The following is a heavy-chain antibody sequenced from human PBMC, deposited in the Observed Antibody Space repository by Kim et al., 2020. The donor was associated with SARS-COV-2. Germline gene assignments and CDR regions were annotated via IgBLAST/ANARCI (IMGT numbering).Heavy chain of an antibody. CDR2: IYTSGST. J-gene: IGHJ4*02. V-gene: IGHV4-61*02. D-gene: IGHD6-13*01. Sequence: SETLSLTCTVSGGSISSGSYYWSWIRQPAGKGLEWIGRIYTSGSTNYNPSLKSRVTISVDTSKNQFSLKLSSVTAADTAVYYCARAPWGWEQQLVFDYWGQGTLVTVSS. CDR1: GGSISSGSYY. CDR3: ARAPWGWEQQLVFDY.